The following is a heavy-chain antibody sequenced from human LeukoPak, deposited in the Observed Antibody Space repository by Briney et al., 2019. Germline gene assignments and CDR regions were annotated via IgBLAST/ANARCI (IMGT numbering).Heavy chain of an antibody. V-gene: IGHV2-5*02. D-gene: IGHD2-8*01. CDR3: AGRTYATLKIDY. CDR2: IYWDDDR. Sequence: SGPTLVKPTQTLTLTCPFSGFSLSTSRVGVGWIRQPPGKALEWLALIYWDDDRRYSPSLKSRLTISKDTSKNQVVLTMTHMDPVDTATYYCAGRTYATLKIDYWGQGTLVTVSS. CDR1: GFSLSTSRVG. J-gene: IGHJ4*02.